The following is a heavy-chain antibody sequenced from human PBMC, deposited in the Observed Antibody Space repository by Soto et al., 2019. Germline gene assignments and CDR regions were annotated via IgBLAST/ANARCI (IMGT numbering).Heavy chain of an antibody. Sequence: XTLSLPCAVYGGSFSGYYWNWIRQPPGKGLEWIGEINDSGSTIYNPSLKSRVTISADRSKNQFSLKLNFVNAADTAIYYCAREIWLDSWGQGTLGTVS. V-gene: IGHV4-34*01. CDR3: AREIWLDS. CDR2: INDSGST. CDR1: GGSFSGYY. J-gene: IGHJ5*01.